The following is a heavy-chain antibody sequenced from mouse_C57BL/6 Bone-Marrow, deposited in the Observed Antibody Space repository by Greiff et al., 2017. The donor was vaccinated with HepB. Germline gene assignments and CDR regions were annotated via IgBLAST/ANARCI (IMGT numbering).Heavy chain of an antibody. CDR3: ARHGIYYYGSSYGSYAMDY. J-gene: IGHJ4*01. CDR2: ISNGGGST. Sequence: VQLKESGGGLVQPGGSLKLSCAASGFTFSDYYMYWVRQTPEKRLEWVAYISNGGGSTYYPDTVKGRFTISRDNAKNTLYLQMSRLKSEDTAMYYCARHGIYYYGSSYGSYAMDYWGQGTSVTVSS. V-gene: IGHV5-12*01. D-gene: IGHD1-1*01. CDR1: GFTFSDYY.